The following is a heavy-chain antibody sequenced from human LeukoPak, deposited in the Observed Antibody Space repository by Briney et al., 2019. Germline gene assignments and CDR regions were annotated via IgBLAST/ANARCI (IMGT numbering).Heavy chain of an antibody. J-gene: IGHJ6*03. V-gene: IGHV3-11*04. D-gene: IGHD2-15*01. Sequence: GGSLRLSCAASGFKFSDFYMNWVRQAPGKGLEWLSYINTSGETIFYADSVRGRFTISRDNVKNSVYLQMNSLRAEDTAVYYCTRDRKDRIAVYQYYMDVWGKGTTVTVSS. CDR3: TRDRKDRIAVYQYYMDV. CDR1: GFKFSDFY. CDR2: INTSGETI.